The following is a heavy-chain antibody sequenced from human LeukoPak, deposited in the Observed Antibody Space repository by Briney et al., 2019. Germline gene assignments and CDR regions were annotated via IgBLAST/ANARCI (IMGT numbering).Heavy chain of an antibody. V-gene: IGHV3-23*01. CDR3: AKTPATVEFDY. J-gene: IGHJ4*02. D-gene: IGHD1-26*01. CDR1: GFTFSSYA. CDR2: ISGSGGST. Sequence: GESLKISCAASGFTFSSYAMSWVRQAPGKGLEWVSAISGSGGSTYYADSVKGRFTISRDNSKNTLYLQMNSLRAEDTAVYYCAKTPATVEFDYWGQGTLVTVSS.